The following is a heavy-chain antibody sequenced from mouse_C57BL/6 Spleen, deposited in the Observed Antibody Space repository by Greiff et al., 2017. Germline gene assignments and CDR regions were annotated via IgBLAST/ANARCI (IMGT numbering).Heavy chain of an antibody. CDR3: ARPETAQATAYLDY. CDR2: IYPRSGNT. V-gene: IGHV1-81*01. CDR1: GYTFTSYG. D-gene: IGHD3-2*02. J-gene: IGHJ2*01. Sequence: QVQLQQSGAELARPGASVKLSCKASGYTFTSYGLSWVKQRTGQGLEWIGEIYPRSGNTSYNEQFKGKATLTADKSSSTAYMELRSLTSEDSAVDFCARPETAQATAYLDYGGQGTTLTVSS.